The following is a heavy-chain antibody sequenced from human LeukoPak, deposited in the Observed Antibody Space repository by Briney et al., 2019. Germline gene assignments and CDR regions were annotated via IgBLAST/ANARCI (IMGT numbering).Heavy chain of an antibody. V-gene: IGHV5-51*01. Sequence: GESLKISCKGSGYSFTSYLIGWVRQMPGKGLEWMGIIYPGDSDTRYSPSFQGQVTISADKSISTASLQWSSLKASDTAMYYCARHFYDSSGYIPSIDYWGQGTLVTVSS. CDR2: IYPGDSDT. D-gene: IGHD3-22*01. CDR1: GYSFTSYL. CDR3: ARHFYDSSGYIPSIDY. J-gene: IGHJ4*02.